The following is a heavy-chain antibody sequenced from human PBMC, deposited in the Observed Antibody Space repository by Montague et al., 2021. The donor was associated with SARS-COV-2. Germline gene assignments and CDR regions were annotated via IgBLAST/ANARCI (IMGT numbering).Heavy chain of an antibody. V-gene: IGHV3-23*01. J-gene: IGHJ6*02. D-gene: IGHD3-10*01. CDR1: GFTFSSYS. CDR2: ISGSGGST. Sequence: SLRLSCAASGFTFSSYSMSWVRQAPGKGLEWVSAISGSGGSTYYADSVKGRFTISRDNSKKALYLQMNSLRAEEPAVYYCAKDLSLLWFGELPPLGYYYGMDVWGQGTTVTVSS. CDR3: AKDLSLLWFGELPPLGYYYGMDV.